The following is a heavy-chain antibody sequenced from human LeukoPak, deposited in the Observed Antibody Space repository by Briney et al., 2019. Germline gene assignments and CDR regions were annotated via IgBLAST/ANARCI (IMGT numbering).Heavy chain of an antibody. Sequence: GASVKVSCKASGYTFTSYYMYWVRQAPGQGLEWMGIINPNRGSTSYAQKFQGRVTMTRDMSTSTVYMELSSLRSEDTAVYYCARDLGGGTMVRLYYYYYYMDVWGKGTTVTISS. J-gene: IGHJ6*03. CDR1: GYTFTSYY. CDR2: INPNRGST. V-gene: IGHV1-46*01. D-gene: IGHD3-10*01. CDR3: ARDLGGGTMVRLYYYYYYMDV.